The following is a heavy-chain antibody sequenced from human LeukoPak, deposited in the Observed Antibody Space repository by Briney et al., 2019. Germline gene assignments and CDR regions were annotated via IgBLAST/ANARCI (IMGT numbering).Heavy chain of an antibody. V-gene: IGHV4-59*01. Sequence: SETLSLTCTVSGGSISSYYWSWIRQPPGKGLEWIGYIYYSGSTNYNPSLKSRVTISVDTSKNQFSLKLSSVTAADTAVYYCARGGLTGYCPVGYWGQGTLVTVSS. J-gene: IGHJ4*02. CDR1: GGSISSYY. CDR2: IYYSGST. D-gene: IGHD3-9*01. CDR3: ARGGLTGYCPVGY.